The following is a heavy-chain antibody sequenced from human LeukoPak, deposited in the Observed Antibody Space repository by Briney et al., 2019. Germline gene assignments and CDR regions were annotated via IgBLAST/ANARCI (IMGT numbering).Heavy chain of an antibody. J-gene: IGHJ6*03. CDR2: MNPNSGNT. V-gene: IGHV1-8*02. D-gene: IGHD3-10*01. CDR1: GGTFSSYA. CDR3: ARATMVRGVIIALSKVGYYYMDV. Sequence: GASVKVSCKASGGTFSSYAISWVRQATGQGLEWMGWMNPNSGNTGYAQKFQGRVTMTRNTSISTAYMELSSLRSEDTAVYYCARATMVRGVIIALSKVGYYYMDVWGKGTTVTISS.